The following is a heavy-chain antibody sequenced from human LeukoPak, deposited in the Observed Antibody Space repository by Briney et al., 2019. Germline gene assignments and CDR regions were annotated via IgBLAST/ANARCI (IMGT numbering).Heavy chain of an antibody. CDR1: GYTFTNYA. J-gene: IGHJ4*02. CDR2: TSAYNGNT. CDR3: ARDLPADTGYESHDY. D-gene: IGHD5-12*01. Sequence: ASVKVSCKTSGYTFTNYAIRWVRQAPRQGLEWVGWTSAYNGNTDYAQKFQGTVTMTTDSSPSTAYMELRSLRSDDTAVYYCARDLPADTGYESHDYWGQGTLVTVSS. V-gene: IGHV1-18*01.